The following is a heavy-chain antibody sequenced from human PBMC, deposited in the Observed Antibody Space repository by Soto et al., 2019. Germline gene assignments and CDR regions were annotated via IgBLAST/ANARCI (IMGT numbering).Heavy chain of an antibody. J-gene: IGHJ5*02. CDR1: GGTFSSYA. Sequence: SVKVSCKASGGTFSSYAISWVRQAPGQGLEWMGGIIPIFGTANYAQKFQGRVTITADESTSTAYMELSSLRSEDTAVYYCASGGSGSYYNGMSWFDPWGQGTLVTVSS. D-gene: IGHD3-10*01. V-gene: IGHV1-69*13. CDR3: ASGGSGSYYNGMSWFDP. CDR2: IIPIFGTA.